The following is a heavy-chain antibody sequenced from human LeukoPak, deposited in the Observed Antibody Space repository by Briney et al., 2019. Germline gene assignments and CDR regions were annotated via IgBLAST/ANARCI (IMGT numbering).Heavy chain of an antibody. CDR3: AREYCGGDCYSDPHYFDY. V-gene: IGHV3-11*01. CDR1: GFTFSDYY. D-gene: IGHD2-21*02. CDR2: ISSSGSTI. J-gene: IGHJ4*02. Sequence: GGSLRLSCAASGFTFSDYYMSWIRQAPGKGLERVSYISSSGSTIYYADSVKGRFTISRDNAKNSLYLQMNSLRAEDTAVYYCAREYCGGDCYSDPHYFDYWGQGTLVTVSS.